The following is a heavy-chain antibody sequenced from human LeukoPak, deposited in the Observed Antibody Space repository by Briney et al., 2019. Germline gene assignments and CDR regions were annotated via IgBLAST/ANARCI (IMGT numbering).Heavy chain of an antibody. Sequence: GGSLRLSCAASGFTFSSYWMHWVRQAPGKGLVWVSRIDSDGSSTSYADSVKGRFTISRDNAKNTLYLQMNSLRAEDTAVYYCARAGSSSWYSNRFDPWGQGTLVTVSS. V-gene: IGHV3-74*01. CDR2: IDSDGSST. D-gene: IGHD6-13*01. CDR3: ARAGSSSWYSNRFDP. J-gene: IGHJ5*02. CDR1: GFTFSSYW.